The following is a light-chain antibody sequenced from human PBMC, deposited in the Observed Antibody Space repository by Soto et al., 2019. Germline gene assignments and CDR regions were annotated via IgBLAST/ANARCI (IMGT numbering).Light chain of an antibody. CDR3: QQRKSYPLT. CDR2: AAS. J-gene: IGKJ4*01. CDR1: QGISSY. Sequence: DIQLTQYPSFLSSSLGDRVTITCRGSQGISSYLAWFQQKPGKAPKLLIYAASTLRSGVPSRFSGSGAGTEFTLTISSLQPEDFATYYCQQRKSYPLTFGGGTKVDIK. V-gene: IGKV1-9*01.